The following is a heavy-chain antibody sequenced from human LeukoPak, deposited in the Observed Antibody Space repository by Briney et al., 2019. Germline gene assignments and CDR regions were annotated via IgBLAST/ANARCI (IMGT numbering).Heavy chain of an antibody. CDR1: GFTFSSSA. CDR3: AKDGDGYNSHFDY. J-gene: IGHJ4*02. CDR2: ISSSGGST. Sequence: GGSLRPSSAASGFTFSSSAMSWVCQAPGTGLEWVSTISSSGGSTYYADSVKGRFTISRDNSKNTLYLQMNSLRAEDTAVYYCAKDGDGYNSHFDYWGQGTLVTVSA. D-gene: IGHD5-24*01. V-gene: IGHV3-23*01.